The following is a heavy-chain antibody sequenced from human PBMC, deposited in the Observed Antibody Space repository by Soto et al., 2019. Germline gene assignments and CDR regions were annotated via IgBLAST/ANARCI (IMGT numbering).Heavy chain of an antibody. J-gene: IGHJ6*02. V-gene: IGHV1-8*01. CDR2: MNPNSGNT. Sequence: GASVKVSCKASGYTFTSYDINWVRQATGQGLEWMGWMNPNSGNTGYAQKFQGRVTMTRNTSISTAYMELSSLRSEDTAVYYCARRPAAGTDYYYYGIDVWGQGTTVTVSS. CDR1: GYTFTSYD. D-gene: IGHD6-13*01. CDR3: ARRPAAGTDYYYYGIDV.